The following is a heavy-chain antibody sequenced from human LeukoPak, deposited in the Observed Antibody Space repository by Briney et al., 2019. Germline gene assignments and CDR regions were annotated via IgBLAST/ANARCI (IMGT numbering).Heavy chain of an antibody. D-gene: IGHD3-22*01. Sequence: PSETLSLTCTVSGGSISSYYWSWIRQPPGEGLEWIGYIYYSGSTNYNPSLKSRVTISVDTSKNQFSLKLSSVTAADTAVYYCARGIPFSHYYDSSGYYGLPNYYFDYWGQGTLVTVSS. CDR1: GGSISSYY. V-gene: IGHV4-59*01. J-gene: IGHJ4*02. CDR2: IYYSGST. CDR3: ARGIPFSHYYDSSGYYGLPNYYFDY.